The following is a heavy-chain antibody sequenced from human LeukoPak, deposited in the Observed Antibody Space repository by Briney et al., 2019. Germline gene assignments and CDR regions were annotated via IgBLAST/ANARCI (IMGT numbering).Heavy chain of an antibody. D-gene: IGHD3-16*01. CDR2: IYPGDSDT. J-gene: IGHJ3*02. CDR3: ARRGYDYVWGSFYAFDI. Sequence: GESLKISCKGSGYSFTSYWIGWVRQMPGKGLEWMGIIYPGDSDTRYSPSFQGQVTISADKSISTAYLQWSSLKASDTAMYYCARRGYDYVWGSFYAFDIWGQGAMVTVSS. V-gene: IGHV5-51*01. CDR1: GYSFTSYW.